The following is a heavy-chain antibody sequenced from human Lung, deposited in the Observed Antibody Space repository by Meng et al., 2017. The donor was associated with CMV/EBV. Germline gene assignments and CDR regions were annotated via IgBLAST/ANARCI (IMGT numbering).Heavy chain of an antibody. CDR3: AKTVVVPAAPYYFDY. V-gene: IGHV3-23*01. D-gene: IGHD2-2*01. Sequence: GESLKISCAASGFTFSSDAMSWVRQAPGKGLEWVSAISGSGGSTYYADSVKGRVTISRDNSKNTLYLQMNSLRAEDTAVYYCAKTVVVPAAPYYFDYWGQGTLVTVSS. J-gene: IGHJ4*02. CDR1: GFTFSSDA. CDR2: ISGSGGST.